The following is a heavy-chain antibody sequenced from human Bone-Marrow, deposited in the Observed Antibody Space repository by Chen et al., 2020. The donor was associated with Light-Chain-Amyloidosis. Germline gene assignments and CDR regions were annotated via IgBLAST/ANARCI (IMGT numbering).Heavy chain of an antibody. Sequence: QVQLVESGGGVVQPGGSLRLSCAASGFTLSSYAIHWVRQAPGKGLERVAFISNDGSTKYYSDSVKGRFTISRDNSKNTLSLQMNSLRAEDTAVYYSARVGIQGMTFERYNYYYYMDVWGKGTTVTVSS. J-gene: IGHJ6*03. V-gene: IGHV3-30-3*01. CDR3: ARVGIQGMTFERYNYYYYMDV. D-gene: IGHD5-18*01. CDR1: GFTLSSYA. CDR2: ISNDGSTK.